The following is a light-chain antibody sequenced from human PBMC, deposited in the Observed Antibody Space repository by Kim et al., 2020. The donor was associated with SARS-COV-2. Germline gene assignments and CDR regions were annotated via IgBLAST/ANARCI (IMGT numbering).Light chain of an antibody. J-gene: IGLJ1*01. CDR1: SSDVGGYNY. CDR3: NSYASSSTLYV. CDR2: DVS. Sequence: QSSTISCTGTSSDVGGYNYVSWYQQHPGKGPKLMIYDVSERPSGVSNRFSGSKSGNTASLTISGLQAEDEADYYCNSYASSSTLYVFGTGTKVTVL. V-gene: IGLV2-14*03.